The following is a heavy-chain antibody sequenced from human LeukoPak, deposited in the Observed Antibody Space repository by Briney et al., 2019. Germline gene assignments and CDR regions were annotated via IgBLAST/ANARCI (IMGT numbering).Heavy chain of an antibody. J-gene: IGHJ6*03. D-gene: IGHD3-22*01. CDR1: GFTFTNYW. Sequence: PGGSLRLSCAASGFTFTNYWMHWVRQAPGKGLVWVSRIDIDGTGTSYADSVKGRFTISRDNAKNTVSLQMNSLKAEDTAVYYCARHYYDSSGSYYYYYYMDVWGKGTTVTVS. CDR2: IDIDGTGT. V-gene: IGHV3-74*01. CDR3: ARHYYDSSGSYYYYYYMDV.